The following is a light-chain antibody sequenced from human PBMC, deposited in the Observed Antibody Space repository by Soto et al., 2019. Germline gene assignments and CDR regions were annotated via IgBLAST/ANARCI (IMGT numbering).Light chain of an antibody. Sequence: SYELTQPPSVSVAPGKTARITCGGNNIGSKSVHWYQQKPGHSRVVLINYDSDRPSGIPERFSGSNSGNTATLTISRVDAGDEAYYYWQGWNSSSDVVFGGGTKLTVL. CDR3: QGWNSSSDVV. J-gene: IGLJ2*01. CDR1: NIGSKS. CDR2: YDS. V-gene: IGLV3-21*04.